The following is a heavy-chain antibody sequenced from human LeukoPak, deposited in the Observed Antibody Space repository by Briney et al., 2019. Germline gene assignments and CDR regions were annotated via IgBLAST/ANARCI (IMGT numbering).Heavy chain of an antibody. V-gene: IGHV4-31*03. CDR1: GGSISSSSYY. CDR2: IYYSGST. D-gene: IGHD2-15*01. J-gene: IGHJ3*02. Sequence: SETLSLTCTVSGGSISSSSYYWGWIRQPPGKGLEWIGYIYYSGSTYYNPSLKSRVTISVDTSKNQFSLKLSSVTAADTAVYYCARDLKDIVVVVAAKETSDAFDIWGQGTMVTVSS. CDR3: ARDLKDIVVVVAAKETSDAFDI.